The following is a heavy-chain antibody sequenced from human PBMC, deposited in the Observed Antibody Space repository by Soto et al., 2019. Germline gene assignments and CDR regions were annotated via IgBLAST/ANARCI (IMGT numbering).Heavy chain of an antibody. CDR2: INSDGSST. D-gene: IGHD6-19*01. V-gene: IGHV3-74*01. Sequence: EVQLVESGGGLVQPGGSLRLSCAASGFTFSSYWMHWVRQAPGKGLVWVSRINSDGSSTSYADSVKGRFTISRDNAKNALYLQMNGLRAGDTAVYYCAVAVAGPTDIGYWGQGTLVTVSS. CDR3: AVAVAGPTDIGY. CDR1: GFTFSSYW. J-gene: IGHJ4*02.